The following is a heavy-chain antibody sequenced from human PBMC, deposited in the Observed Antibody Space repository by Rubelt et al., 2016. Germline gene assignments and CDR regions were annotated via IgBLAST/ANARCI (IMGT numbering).Heavy chain of an antibody. CDR3: ASGTQTSSGTVVDI. CDR2: IYSGDST. J-gene: IGHJ3*02. D-gene: IGHD6-25*01. V-gene: IGHV3-66*01. Sequence: EVQLVESGGGLIQSGGSLRLSCAASGFTVSTNYMSWVRQAPGKGLEWVSGIYSGDSTYYADSVKGRFNISRDNSKNTLYLQMNSLRAGEPAGYYRASGTQTSSGTVVDIWGQGAM. CDR1: GFTVSTNY.